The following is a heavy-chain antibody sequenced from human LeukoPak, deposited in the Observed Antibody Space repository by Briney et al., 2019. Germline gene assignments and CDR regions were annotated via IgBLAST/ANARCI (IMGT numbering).Heavy chain of an antibody. D-gene: IGHD3-22*01. J-gene: IGHJ4*02. CDR3: ARDRFSYDSSGYFVY. V-gene: IGHV4-34*01. CDR1: GGSFSGYY. Sequence: PSETLSLTXAVYGGSFSGYYWSWIRQPPGKGLEWIGEINHSGSTNYNPSLKSRVTMSVDTSKNQFSLKLSSVTAADTAVYYCARDRFSYDSSGYFVYWGQGTLVTVSS. CDR2: INHSGST.